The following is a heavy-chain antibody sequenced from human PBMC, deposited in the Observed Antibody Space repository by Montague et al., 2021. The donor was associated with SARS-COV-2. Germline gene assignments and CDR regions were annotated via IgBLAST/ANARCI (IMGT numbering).Heavy chain of an antibody. J-gene: IGHJ6*03. CDR1: GDSITSKTHY. CDR2: LLTSGAT. V-gene: IGHV4-61*02. D-gene: IGHD3-3*01. CDR3: ARDSPNFDFWRGHYGDKYYMDI. Sequence: TLSLTCTVSGDSITSKTHYWDWVRQPAGKGLEWIGRLLTSGATNFNPSLKSRLTISRDTSKNEFYLKLSSVTAADTAVYYCARDSPNFDFWRGHYGDKYYMDIWGKGTMVTVS.